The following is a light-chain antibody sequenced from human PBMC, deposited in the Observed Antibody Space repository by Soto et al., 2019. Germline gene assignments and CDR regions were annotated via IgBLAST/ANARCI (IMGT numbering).Light chain of an antibody. J-gene: IGKJ5*01. CDR1: QGISNY. CDR2: GAT. Sequence: IQLTQSPSSLSASVGDRVTITCRASQGISNYLAWYQQKPGKTPRLLIYGATTLQSGVPSRFSGSGSGTDFALTISSVQPEEFATYYCQQLKSYVTFGQGTRLEIK. V-gene: IGKV1-9*01. CDR3: QQLKSYVT.